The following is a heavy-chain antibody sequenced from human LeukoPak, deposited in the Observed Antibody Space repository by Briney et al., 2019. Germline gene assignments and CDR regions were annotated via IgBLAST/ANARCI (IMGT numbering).Heavy chain of an antibody. CDR2: ISHSGSN. D-gene: IGHD5-24*01. V-gene: IGHV4-34*01. CDR3: ARSANSFDI. Sequence: SETLSLTCAVSGGSVSGYYWSWIRQPPGKGPEWIGKISHSGSNNYNPSLKGRVTISVDTSTNQFSLNLSSVTAADTAVYYCARSANSFDIWGQGKMVTVSS. J-gene: IGHJ3*02. CDR1: GGSVSGYY.